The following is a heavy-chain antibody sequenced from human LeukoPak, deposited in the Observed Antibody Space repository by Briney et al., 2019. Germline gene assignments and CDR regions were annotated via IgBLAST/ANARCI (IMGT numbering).Heavy chain of an antibody. CDR2: IKQDGSEK. D-gene: IGHD3-9*01. Sequence: GGSLRLSCAASGFTFSNYWMSWVRQAPGKGLEWVANIKQDGSEKYYVNSVKGRFTISRDNSNNMLYLQMNSLRVEDTAVYYCARDGYYDFLTGYIDSWGQGTLVTVSS. V-gene: IGHV3-7*01. J-gene: IGHJ4*02. CDR3: ARDGYYDFLTGYIDS. CDR1: GFTFSNYW.